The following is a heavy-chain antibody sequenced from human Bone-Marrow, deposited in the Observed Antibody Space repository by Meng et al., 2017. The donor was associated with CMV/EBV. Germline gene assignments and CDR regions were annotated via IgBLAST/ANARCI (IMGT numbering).Heavy chain of an antibody. V-gene: IGHV3-21*01. CDR2: ISSSSSYI. J-gene: IGHJ4*02. Sequence: GGSLRLSCAASGFTFSSYSMNWVRQAPGKGLEWVSSISSSSSYIYYVDSVKGRFTISRDNAKNSLYLQMNSLRAEDTAVYYCARWPYSSLFDYWGQGTLVTVSS. D-gene: IGHD6-6*01. CDR3: ARWPYSSLFDY. CDR1: GFTFSSYS.